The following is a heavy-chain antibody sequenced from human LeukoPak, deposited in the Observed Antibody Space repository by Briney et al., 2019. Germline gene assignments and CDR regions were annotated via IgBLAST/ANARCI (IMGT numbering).Heavy chain of an antibody. CDR2: ISYDGSNK. J-gene: IGHJ4*02. CDR1: GFTFSSYA. V-gene: IGHV3-30-3*01. Sequence: PGRSLRLSCAASGFTFSSYAMHWVRQAPGKGLEWVAVISYDGSNKYYADSVKGRFTISRDNSKNTLYLQMNSLRAEDTAVYYSVVPAAINFDYWGQGTLVTVSS. CDR3: VVPAAINFDY. D-gene: IGHD2-2*01.